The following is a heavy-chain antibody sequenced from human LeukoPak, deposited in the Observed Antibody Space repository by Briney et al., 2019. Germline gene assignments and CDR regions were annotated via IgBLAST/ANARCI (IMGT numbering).Heavy chain of an antibody. CDR3: ARVQTLGALESFDY. D-gene: IGHD3-16*01. CDR1: GYTFTSYG. V-gene: IGHV1-18*01. Sequence: ASVKVSCKASGYTFTSYGISWVRQAPGQGLEWMGWISAYNGNANYAQKLQGRVTMTTDTSTSTAYMELRSLRSDDTAVYYCARVQTLGALESFDYWGQGTLVTVSS. J-gene: IGHJ4*02. CDR2: ISAYNGNA.